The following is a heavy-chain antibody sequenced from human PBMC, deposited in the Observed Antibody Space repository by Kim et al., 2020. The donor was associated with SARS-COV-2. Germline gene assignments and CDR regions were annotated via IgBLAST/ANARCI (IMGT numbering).Heavy chain of an antibody. V-gene: IGHV4-34*01. D-gene: IGHD6-19*01. Sequence: TPSLKSRVTITVDTSKNQFSLKRSSVTAADTAVYYCARRRIAVAGYFDYWGQGTLVTVSS. CDR3: ARRRIAVAGYFDY. J-gene: IGHJ4*02.